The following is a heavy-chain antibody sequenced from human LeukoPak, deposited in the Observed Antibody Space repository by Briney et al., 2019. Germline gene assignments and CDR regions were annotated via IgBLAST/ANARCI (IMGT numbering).Heavy chain of an antibody. V-gene: IGHV3-21*01. D-gene: IGHD3-10*01. CDR3: AREGIVVLPYYFDY. Sequence: GGSLRLSCAASGFTFSSHSMNWVRQAPGKGLEWVSSISSSSSYIYYADSVKGRFTISRDNAKNSLYLQMNSLRAEDTAVYYCAREGIVVLPYYFDYWGQGSLVTVSS. CDR1: GFTFSSHS. J-gene: IGHJ4*02. CDR2: ISSSSSYI.